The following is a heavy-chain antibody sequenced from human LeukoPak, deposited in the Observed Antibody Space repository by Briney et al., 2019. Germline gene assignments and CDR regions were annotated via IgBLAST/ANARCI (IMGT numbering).Heavy chain of an antibody. J-gene: IGHJ4*02. CDR2: INPNAGTT. V-gene: IGHV1-46*01. D-gene: IGHD3-9*01. CDR3: ARDLSGGKLRYFDWLPPDY. CDR1: GYTFTSYY. Sequence: ASVKVSCKASGYTFTSYYMHWVRQAPGQGLEWMGIINPNAGTTSYAQKFQGRVTVTRDTSTSTVYMELSSLRSEDTAVYYCARDLSGGKLRYFDWLPPDYWGRGTLVTVSS.